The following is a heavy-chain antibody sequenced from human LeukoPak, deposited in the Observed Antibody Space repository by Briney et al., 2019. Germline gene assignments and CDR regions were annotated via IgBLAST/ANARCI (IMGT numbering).Heavy chain of an antibody. CDR2: ISGSGDTT. CDR1: GFTFSTYA. Sequence: GGSLRLSCAASGFTFSTYAMSWVRQAPGKGLEWVSAISGSGDTTYFADSVKGRFTISRDNFKNTLHLQMSSLRAEDTAVYYCARGPNWGSAYFDYWGQGTLVTVSS. J-gene: IGHJ4*02. D-gene: IGHD7-27*01. CDR3: ARGPNWGSAYFDY. V-gene: IGHV3-23*01.